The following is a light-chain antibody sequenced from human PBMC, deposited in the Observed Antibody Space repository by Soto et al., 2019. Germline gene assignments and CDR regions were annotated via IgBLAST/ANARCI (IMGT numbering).Light chain of an antibody. Sequence: QSVLTQPASVSGSPGQSITISCTGNSSDVGGYNYVSWHQQHPGKAPKLMIYDVSNRPSGVSNRFSGSKSGNTASLTISGLQAEDEADYYCSSYTSSSTLVFGGGTKLTVL. CDR2: DVS. J-gene: IGLJ2*01. CDR1: SSDVGGYNY. V-gene: IGLV2-14*01. CDR3: SSYTSSSTLV.